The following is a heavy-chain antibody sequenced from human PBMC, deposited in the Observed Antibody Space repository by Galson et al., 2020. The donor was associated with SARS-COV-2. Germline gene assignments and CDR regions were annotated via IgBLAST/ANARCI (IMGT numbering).Heavy chain of an antibody. CDR2: IFFDGSEK. J-gene: IGHJ4*02. CDR1: GFTFSSYW. V-gene: IGHV3-33*08. CDR3: ARDGQTSSGWAFDY. Sequence: GSLRLSCAASGFTFSSYWMSWVRQAPGKGLEWVAQIFFDGSEKYYGDSVRGRFTISRDSSKNTVYLQMNNLRVDDTAVYYCARDGQTSSGWAFDYWGQGTLVTVSS. D-gene: IGHD6-19*01.